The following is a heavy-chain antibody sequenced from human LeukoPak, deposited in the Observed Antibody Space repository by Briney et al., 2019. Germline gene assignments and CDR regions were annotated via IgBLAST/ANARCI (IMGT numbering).Heavy chain of an antibody. V-gene: IGHV3-7*03. CDR1: GFTFSSYW. CDR2: INRDGSKN. Sequence: GGSLRLSCAASGFTFSSYWMSWVRQAPGKGPEWVANINRDGSKNHFVDSVKGRFTISRDNAKNFLYLQMNSLRAEDTAVYFCARDSSPYCGDDCYFDAFDLWGQGTMVTVSS. J-gene: IGHJ3*01. D-gene: IGHD2-21*02. CDR3: ARDSSPYCGDDCYFDAFDL.